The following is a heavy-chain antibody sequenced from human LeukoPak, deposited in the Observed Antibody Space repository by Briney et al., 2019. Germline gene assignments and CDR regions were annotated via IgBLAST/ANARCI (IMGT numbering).Heavy chain of an antibody. CDR3: ARDNRYGSGKNYYYGMDV. D-gene: IGHD3-10*01. J-gene: IGHJ6*02. CDR2: IKQDGSEK. CDR1: GFTFSSYW. Sequence: GSLRLSCAASGFTFSSYWMSWVRQAPGKGLEWVANIKQDGSEKYYVDSVKGRFTISRDNAKNSLYLQMNSLRAEDTAVYYCARDNRYGSGKNYYYGMDVWGQGTTVTVSS. V-gene: IGHV3-7*01.